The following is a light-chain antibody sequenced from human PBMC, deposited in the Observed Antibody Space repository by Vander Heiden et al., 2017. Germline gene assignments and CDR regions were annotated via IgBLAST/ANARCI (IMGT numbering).Light chain of an antibody. CDR2: LGS. V-gene: IGKV2-28*01. Sequence: DIVMTQSQLSLPVTPGEPASISCRSSQSLLHINGYNYLDWYLQKPGQSPQLLIYLGSNRASGVPDRFSGSGSGTDFTLKISRVEAEDVGVYYCMQALQTPRTFGQGTKVEIK. CDR3: MQALQTPRT. J-gene: IGKJ1*01. CDR1: QSLLHINGYNY.